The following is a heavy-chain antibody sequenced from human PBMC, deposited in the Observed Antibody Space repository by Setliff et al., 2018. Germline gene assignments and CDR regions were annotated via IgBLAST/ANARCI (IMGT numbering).Heavy chain of an antibody. J-gene: IGHJ6*03. CDR3: MSTPSGTYSTYYYYYNMDV. CDR2: VKSNTDGETT. D-gene: IGHD3-10*01. V-gene: IGHV3-15*07. CDR1: GFTFSKAW. Sequence: GGSLRLSCAVSGFTFSKAWMHWVRQAPGKGLEWVGRVKSNTDGETTDYAAPVKGRFIISRDDSKRTLYLQMNSLKNEDTALYYCMSTPSGTYSTYYYYYNMDVWGKGTQVTVSS.